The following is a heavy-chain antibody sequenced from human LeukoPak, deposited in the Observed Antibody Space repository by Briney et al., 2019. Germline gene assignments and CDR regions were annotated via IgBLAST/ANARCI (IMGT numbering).Heavy chain of an antibody. V-gene: IGHV1-46*01. CDR2: INPSGGTT. J-gene: IGHJ4*02. D-gene: IGHD4-23*01. CDR1: GYTFTRYY. Sequence: ASVKVSCKASGYTFTRYYMHWVRQAPGQGLEWMGIINPSGGTTSYAQKFQGRVTMTRDTSTRTVYMELNSLRSEDTAVYYCARAGNSEGGFDYRGQGTLVTVSS. CDR3: ARAGNSEGGFDY.